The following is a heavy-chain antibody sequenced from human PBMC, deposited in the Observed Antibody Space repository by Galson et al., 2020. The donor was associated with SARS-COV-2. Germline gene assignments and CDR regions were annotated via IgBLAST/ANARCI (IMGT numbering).Heavy chain of an antibody. CDR2: MNPKSGST. Sequence: ASVKVSCTASEYIFSNNDINWVRQAPGQGLEWLGWMNPKSGSTGYARKLQGRITMTRDTSKTTVYMELSSLRSEDTAVYYCARDAPLRGTYKNYYSYYGLDVWGQGTTVTVSS. CDR3: ARDAPLRGTYKNYYSYYGLDV. V-gene: IGHV1-8*02. J-gene: IGHJ6*02. D-gene: IGHD1-1*01. CDR1: EYIFSNND.